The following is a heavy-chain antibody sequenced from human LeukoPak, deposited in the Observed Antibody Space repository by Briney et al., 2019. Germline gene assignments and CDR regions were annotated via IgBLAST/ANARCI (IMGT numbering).Heavy chain of an antibody. CDR2: IKQDGSEK. J-gene: IGHJ3*01. Sequence: GGSLRLSCAASGFSFSRGWMSWLRQAPGRGLEWVANIKQDGSEKYYVDSVKGRFTISRDNAKNSLYLQMNSLRAEDTAVYYCAKFFTGEYVRAFDVWGQGTMVTVSS. V-gene: IGHV3-7*01. D-gene: IGHD3-10*02. CDR3: AKFFTGEYVRAFDV. CDR1: GFSFSRGW.